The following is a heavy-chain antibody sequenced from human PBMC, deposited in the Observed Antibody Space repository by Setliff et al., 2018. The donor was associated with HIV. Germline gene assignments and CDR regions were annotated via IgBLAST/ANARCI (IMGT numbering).Heavy chain of an antibody. CDR3: ARGPWYYYDSSGYPAEYFQH. D-gene: IGHD3-22*01. V-gene: IGHV4-38-2*02. CDR1: GYSISSGYY. J-gene: IGHJ1*01. Sequence: TSETLSLTCTVSGYSISSGYYWGWIRQPPGKGLEWIGSIYYSGSTNYNPSLKSRVTISVDTSKNQFSLKLSSVTAADTAVYYCARGPWYYYDSSGYPAEYFQHWGQGTLVTVSS. CDR2: IYYSGST.